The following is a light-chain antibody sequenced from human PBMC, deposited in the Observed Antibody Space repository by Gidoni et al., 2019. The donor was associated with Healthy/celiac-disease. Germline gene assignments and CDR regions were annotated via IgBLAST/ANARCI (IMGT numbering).Light chain of an antibody. CDR1: QSVSSN. J-gene: IGKJ2*01. Sequence: EIVMTPSPATLSVSPGERATLSCRASQSVSSNLAWYQQKPGQAPRLLIYGASTRATGIPARFSGSGSGTEFTLTISSLQSEDFAVYYCQQYNNWPLEGYTFXQXTKLEIK. CDR3: QQYNNWPLEGYT. CDR2: GAS. V-gene: IGKV3-15*01.